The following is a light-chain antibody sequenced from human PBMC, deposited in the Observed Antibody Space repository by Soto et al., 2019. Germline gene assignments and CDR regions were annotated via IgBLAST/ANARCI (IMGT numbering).Light chain of an antibody. CDR2: GNS. CDR3: QSYDSSLSGSPRG. Sequence: QSVLTQPPSVSGAPGQRVTISCTGSSSNIGAGYDVHWYQQLPGTAPKLLIYGNSNRPSGVPDRFSGSKSGTSASLAITGLQAEDEADYYCQSYDSSLSGSPRGFGTGTQVTVL. V-gene: IGLV1-40*01. CDR1: SSNIGAGYD. J-gene: IGLJ1*01.